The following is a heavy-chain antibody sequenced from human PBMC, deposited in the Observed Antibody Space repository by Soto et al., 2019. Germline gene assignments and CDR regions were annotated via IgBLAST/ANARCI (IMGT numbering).Heavy chain of an antibody. Sequence: PSETLSLTCTVSGGSISSYYWSWIRQPPGKGLEWIGYIYYSGSTNYNPSLKSRVTISVDTSKNQFSLKLSSVTAADTAVYYCAREGDMVRGVDYYGMDVWGQGTTVTV. V-gene: IGHV4-59*01. CDR2: IYYSGST. CDR3: AREGDMVRGVDYYGMDV. CDR1: GGSISSYY. J-gene: IGHJ6*02. D-gene: IGHD3-10*01.